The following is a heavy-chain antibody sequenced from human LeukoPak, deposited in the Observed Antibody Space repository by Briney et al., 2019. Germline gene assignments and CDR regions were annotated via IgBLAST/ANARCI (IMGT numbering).Heavy chain of an antibody. Sequence: GGSLRLSCAASGFTFSSYAMHWVRQAPGKGLEWVAVISYDGSNKYYADSVKGRFTISRDNSKNTLYLQMNSLRAEDTAVYYCARELGGGRITIFGVVIIPGGWFDPWGQGTLVTVSS. J-gene: IGHJ5*02. CDR3: ARELGGGRITIFGVVIIPGGWFDP. CDR2: ISYDGSNK. D-gene: IGHD3-3*01. V-gene: IGHV3-30*01. CDR1: GFTFSSYA.